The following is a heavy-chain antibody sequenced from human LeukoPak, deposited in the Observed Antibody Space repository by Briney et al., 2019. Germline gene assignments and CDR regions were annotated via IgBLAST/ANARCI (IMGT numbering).Heavy chain of an antibody. CDR2: IYYSGST. CDR3: ARSVEGYCRGGSCYYYSYYMDV. D-gene: IGHD2-15*01. CDR1: GYSISSNYY. V-gene: IGHV4-61*01. Sequence: PSETLSLTCTVTGYSISSNYYWGWIRQPPGKGLEWIGYIYYSGSTNYNPSLKSRVTISVDTSKNQFSLKLSSVTAADTAVYYCARSVEGYCRGGSCYYYSYYMDVWGKGTTVTVSS. J-gene: IGHJ6*03.